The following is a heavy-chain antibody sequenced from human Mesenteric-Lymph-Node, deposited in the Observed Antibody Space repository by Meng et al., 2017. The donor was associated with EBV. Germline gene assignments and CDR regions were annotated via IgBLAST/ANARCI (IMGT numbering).Heavy chain of an antibody. CDR2: ISNSGSTI. CDR1: GFTFSDYY. Sequence: QVHLVGSGGGLVKPGGSLRISCAAAGFTFSDYYMSWIRQAPGKGLEWVSYISNSGSTIYYADSVKGRFTISRDNAKNSVYLQMNSLRAEDTAVYYCARDVNTYGPIDFWGQGTLVTVSS. J-gene: IGHJ4*02. CDR3: ARDVNTYGPIDF. D-gene: IGHD5-18*01. V-gene: IGHV3-11*01.